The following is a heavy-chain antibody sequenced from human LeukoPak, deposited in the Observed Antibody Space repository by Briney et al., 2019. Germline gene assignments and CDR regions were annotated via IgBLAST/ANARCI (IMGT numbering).Heavy chain of an antibody. Sequence: ASVKVSCKASGYTFTGYYMHWVRQAPGQGLEWMGWINPNSGGTNYAQKLQGRVTMTTDTSTSTAYMELRSLRSDDTAVYYCARERASTSDYYYYMDVWGKGTTVTVSS. CDR1: GYTFTGYY. CDR3: ARERASTSDYYYYMDV. D-gene: IGHD2-2*01. J-gene: IGHJ6*03. V-gene: IGHV1-2*02. CDR2: INPNSGGT.